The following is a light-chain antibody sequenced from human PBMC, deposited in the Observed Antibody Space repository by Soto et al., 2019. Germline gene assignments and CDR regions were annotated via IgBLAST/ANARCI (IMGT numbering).Light chain of an antibody. CDR1: SSDVGGYDR. CDR3: RSYAGSKSFVV. Sequence: QSALTQPPSASGSPGQSVTISCTGTSSDVGGYDRVSWYQQYPGKVPKLMIYEVSKRPSGVPDRFSASKSGNTASLTVSGPKIGCGADYSCRSYAGSKSFVVFGGGTKL. CDR2: EVS. V-gene: IGLV2-8*01. J-gene: IGLJ2*01.